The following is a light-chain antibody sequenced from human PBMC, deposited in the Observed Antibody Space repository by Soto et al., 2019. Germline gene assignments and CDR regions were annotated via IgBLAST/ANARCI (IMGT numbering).Light chain of an antibody. CDR2: DAS. Sequence: EIQLTQSPSTLSSSPGEGATISCRASQSVSSYLAWYQQKPGQAPRLLIYDASNMATGIPARFSGSGSGTDFTLIISSLEPEDVAVYYCQQRSSWPVTFGLGTKVEV. V-gene: IGKV3-11*01. CDR1: QSVSSY. J-gene: IGKJ1*01. CDR3: QQRSSWPVT.